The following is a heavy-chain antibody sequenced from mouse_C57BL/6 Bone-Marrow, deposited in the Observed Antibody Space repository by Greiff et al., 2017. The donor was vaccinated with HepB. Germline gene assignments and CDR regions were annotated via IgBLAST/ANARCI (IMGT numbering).Heavy chain of an antibody. Sequence: DVKLVESGPGLVKPSQSLSLTCSVTGYSITSGYYWNWIRQFPGNKLEWMGYISYDGSNNYNPSLKNRISITRDTSKNQFFLKLNSVTTEDTATYYCAKTYDGYRYYFDYWGQGTTLTVSS. CDR2: ISYDGSN. V-gene: IGHV3-6*01. D-gene: IGHD2-3*01. CDR1: GYSITSGYY. J-gene: IGHJ2*01. CDR3: AKTYDGYRYYFDY.